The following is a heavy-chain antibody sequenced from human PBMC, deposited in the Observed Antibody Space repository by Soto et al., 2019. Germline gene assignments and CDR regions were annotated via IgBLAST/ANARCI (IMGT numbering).Heavy chain of an antibody. Sequence: QVQLQESGPGLVKPSGTLSLTCAVSGGSISSSNWWSWVRQPPGKGLEWIGEIYHSASTYYNPSLKSRVTISVDKSKIQFSLKLSSVAAADTAVYYCARVWTTVTNWFDPWGQGTLVTVSS. J-gene: IGHJ5*02. CDR3: ARVWTTVTNWFDP. CDR2: IYHSAST. CDR1: GGSISSSNW. V-gene: IGHV4-4*02. D-gene: IGHD4-17*01.